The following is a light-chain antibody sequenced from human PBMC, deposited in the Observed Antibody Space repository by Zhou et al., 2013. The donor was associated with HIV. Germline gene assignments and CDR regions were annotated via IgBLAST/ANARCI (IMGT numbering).Light chain of an antibody. CDR1: QTISNY. V-gene: IGKV1-33*01. CDR3: QQHEDFPLT. Sequence: DIQMTQSPSSLSASAGDRVTITCRASQTISNYLNWYQQKPGKAPKVLIYDASTLETGVPSRFSGGGSGTDFSFTITNLQPEDIGTYYCQQHEDFPLTFGGGTKVEIK. J-gene: IGKJ4*01. CDR2: DAS.